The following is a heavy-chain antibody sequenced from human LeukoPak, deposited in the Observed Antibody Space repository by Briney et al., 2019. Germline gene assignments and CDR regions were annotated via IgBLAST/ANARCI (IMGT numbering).Heavy chain of an antibody. J-gene: IGHJ3*02. CDR1: GYMFTSHG. V-gene: IGHV1-2*02. CDR2: INPNSGGT. Sequence: ASVKVSCKSSGYMFTSHGIHWLRQAPGQGLEWMGWINPNSGGTNYAQKFQGRVTMTRDTSISTAYMELSRLRSDDTAVYYCAREHSSGYYFDAFDIWGQGTMVTVSS. D-gene: IGHD3-22*01. CDR3: AREHSSGYYFDAFDI.